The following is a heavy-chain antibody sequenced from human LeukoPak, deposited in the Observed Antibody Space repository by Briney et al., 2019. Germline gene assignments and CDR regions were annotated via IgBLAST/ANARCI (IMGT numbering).Heavy chain of an antibody. CDR3: ARVVVPAVNYYYYYMDV. Sequence: SETLSLTCTVSGGSISSYYWSWIRQPPGKGLEWIGYIYYSGSTNYNPSLKSRVTISVDTSKNQFSLKLSPVTAADTAVYYCARVVVPAVNYYYYYMDVWGKGTTVTVSS. D-gene: IGHD2-2*01. CDR2: IYYSGST. CDR1: GGSISSYY. J-gene: IGHJ6*03. V-gene: IGHV4-59*01.